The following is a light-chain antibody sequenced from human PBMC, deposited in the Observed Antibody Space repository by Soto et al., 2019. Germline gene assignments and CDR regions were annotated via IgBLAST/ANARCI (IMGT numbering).Light chain of an antibody. CDR3: SSYTGTNTLEV. Sequence: QSVLTQPVSVSGSPGQSITISCTGTSSDVGAYNYVSWYQQHPGKAPKLMIYEVTTRPSGVSSRFSGSKSGNTASLTISGLQAEDEADYYCSSYTGTNTLEVFGTGTKVTVL. J-gene: IGLJ1*01. CDR1: SSDVGAYNY. V-gene: IGLV2-14*01. CDR2: EVT.